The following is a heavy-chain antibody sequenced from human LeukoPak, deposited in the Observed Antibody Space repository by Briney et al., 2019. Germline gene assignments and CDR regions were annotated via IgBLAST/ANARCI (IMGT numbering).Heavy chain of an antibody. CDR3: ARGHSSSWRHFDY. CDR1: GSSISSYY. D-gene: IGHD6-13*01. CDR2: IYYSGST. V-gene: IGHV4-59*01. J-gene: IGHJ4*02. Sequence: PSETLSLTCTVSGSSISSYYWSLIRQPPGKGLEWIGYIYYSGSTNYNPSLKSRVTISVDTSKNQFSLKLSSVTAADTAVYYCARGHSSSWRHFDYWGQGTLVTVSS.